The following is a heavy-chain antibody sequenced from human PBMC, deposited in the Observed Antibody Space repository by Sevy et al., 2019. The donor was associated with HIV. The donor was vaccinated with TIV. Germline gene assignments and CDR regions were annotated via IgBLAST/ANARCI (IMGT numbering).Heavy chain of an antibody. CDR1: GFTFSSYA. CDR2: ISGSGGST. Sequence: GGSLRLSCAASGFTFSSYAMSWVRQAPGKGLEWVSAISGSGGSTYYADSVKGRFTISRDNSKNTLYLQMNSLRAEDTAVYYCEKDLRVVRGLFDYWGQGTLVTVSS. J-gene: IGHJ4*02. CDR3: EKDLRVVRGLFDY. V-gene: IGHV3-23*01. D-gene: IGHD2-15*01.